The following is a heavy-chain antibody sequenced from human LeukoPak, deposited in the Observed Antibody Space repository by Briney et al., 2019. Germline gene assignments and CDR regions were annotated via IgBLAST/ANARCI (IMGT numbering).Heavy chain of an antibody. CDR2: IRSKAYGGTT. CDR1: GFTFGDYA. CDR3: TRDRVDIVATTIYYYYYMDV. J-gene: IGHJ6*03. Sequence: GGSLRLSCTASGFTFGDYAMSWFRQAPGKGLEWVGFIRSKAYGGTTEYAASVKGRSTISRDDSKSIAYLQMNSLKTEDTAVYYCTRDRVDIVATTIYYYYYMDVWGKGTTVTVSS. D-gene: IGHD5-12*01. V-gene: IGHV3-49*03.